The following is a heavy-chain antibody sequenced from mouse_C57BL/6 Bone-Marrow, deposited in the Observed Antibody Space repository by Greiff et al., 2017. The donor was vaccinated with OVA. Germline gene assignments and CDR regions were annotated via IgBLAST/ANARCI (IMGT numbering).Heavy chain of an antibody. CDR1: GYTFTSYW. D-gene: IGHD2-1*01. V-gene: IGHV1-53*01. J-gene: IGHJ2*01. Sequence: QVQLQQPGTELVKPGASVKLSCKASGYTFTSYWMHWVKQRPGQGLEWIGNINPSNGGTNYNEKFKSKATLTVDKSSSTAYMQLSSLTSEASAVYYCARFLYGNSFFDYWGQGTTLTVSS. CDR3: ARFLYGNSFFDY. CDR2: INPSNGGT.